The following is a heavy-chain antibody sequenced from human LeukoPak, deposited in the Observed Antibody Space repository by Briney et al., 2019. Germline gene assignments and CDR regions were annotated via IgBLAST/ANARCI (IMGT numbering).Heavy chain of an antibody. Sequence: GGSLRLSCAASGFTVSSNYMSWVRQAPGKGLEWVSVIYSGGSTYYADSVKGRFTISRDNSKNTLYLQMNSLRAEDTAVYYCARAPRGGQQLANLIDYWGQGTLATVSS. CDR2: IYSGGST. V-gene: IGHV3-66*01. J-gene: IGHJ4*02. CDR1: GFTVSSNY. D-gene: IGHD6-13*01. CDR3: ARAPRGGQQLANLIDY.